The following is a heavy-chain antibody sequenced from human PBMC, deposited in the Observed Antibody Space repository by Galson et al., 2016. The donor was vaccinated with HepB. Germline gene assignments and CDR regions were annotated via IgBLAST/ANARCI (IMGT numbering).Heavy chain of an antibody. CDR3: ARVAFLAARRDFDY. V-gene: IGHV4-31*03. J-gene: IGHJ4*02. D-gene: IGHD6-6*01. Sequence: TLSLTCTVSGGAISNVNYFWSWIRQPPGEALKWIGYIYHTGSTYYSPSLKSRVTISVDTSKNQFSLNLSSVTAADTAVDYCARVAFLAARRDFDYWGQGTLVTVSS. CDR1: GGAISNVNYF. CDR2: IYHTGST.